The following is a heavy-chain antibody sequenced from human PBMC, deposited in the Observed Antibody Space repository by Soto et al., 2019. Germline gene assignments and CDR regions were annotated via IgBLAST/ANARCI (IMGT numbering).Heavy chain of an antibody. J-gene: IGHJ6*03. D-gene: IGHD2-15*01. CDR2: IIPILGIA. V-gene: IGHV1-69*02. CDR1: GGTFSSYT. CDR3: ARQGYCSGGSRYFAQFYYYMDV. Sequence: QVQLVQSGAEVKKPGSSVKVSCKASGGTFSSYTISWVRQAPGQGLEWMGRIIPILGIANYAQKFQGRVTITADKSTSTAYMELSSLRSEDTAVYYCARQGYCSGGSRYFAQFYYYMDVWGKGTTVTVSS.